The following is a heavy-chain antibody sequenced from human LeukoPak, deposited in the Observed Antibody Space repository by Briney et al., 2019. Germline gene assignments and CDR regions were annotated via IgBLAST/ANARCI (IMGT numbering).Heavy chain of an antibody. CDR2: ISYSGST. D-gene: IGHD3-22*01. CDR3: ARFYYDSRGYWYYFDY. CDR1: GFTVRTNY. J-gene: IGHJ4*02. Sequence: PGGSLRLSCAPSGFTVRTNYMSWVRQPPGKGLEWIGYISYSGSTSYDPSLKSRVTISGDSSKKQFSLKLSSVTAADTAVYYCARFYYDSRGYWYYFDYWGQGTLVTVSS. V-gene: IGHV4-59*08.